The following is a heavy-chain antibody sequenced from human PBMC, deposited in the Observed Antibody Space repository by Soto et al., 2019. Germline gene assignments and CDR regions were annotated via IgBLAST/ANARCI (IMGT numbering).Heavy chain of an antibody. J-gene: IGHJ6*02. CDR2: IIPIFGTA. D-gene: IGHD3-22*01. V-gene: IGHV1-69*01. CDR1: GGTFSSYA. Sequence: QVQLVQSGAEVKKPGSSVKVSCKASGGTFSSYAISWVRQAPGQGLEWMGGIIPIFGTANYAQKFQGRVTITADESTSTAYMELSSLRSEDTAVYYCASKISLVVDEYDGMDVWGQGTTVTVSS. CDR3: ASKISLVVDEYDGMDV.